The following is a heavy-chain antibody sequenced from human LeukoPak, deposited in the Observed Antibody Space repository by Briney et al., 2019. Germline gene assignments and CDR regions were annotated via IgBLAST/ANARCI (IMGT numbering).Heavy chain of an antibody. CDR2: INPNSGGT. D-gene: IGHD4-17*01. Sequence: ASVKVSCKASGYTFTGYYMHWVRQAPGQGLEWMGWINPNSGGTNYAQKFQGRVTMTRDTSTSTAYMELRSLRSDDTAVYYCARAGDYGDFSSADYWGQGTLVTVSS. V-gene: IGHV1-2*02. CDR3: ARAGDYGDFSSADY. CDR1: GYTFTGYY. J-gene: IGHJ4*02.